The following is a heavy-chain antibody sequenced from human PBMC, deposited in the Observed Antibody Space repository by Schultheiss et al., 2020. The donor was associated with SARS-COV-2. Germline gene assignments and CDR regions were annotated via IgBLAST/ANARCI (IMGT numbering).Heavy chain of an antibody. CDR1: GFTFSSYA. J-gene: IGHJ6*03. Sequence: GGSLRLSCAASGFTFSSYAMSWVRQAPGKGLEWVSAISGSGGSTYYTDSVKGRFTISRDNSKNTLYLQMNSLRAEDTAVYYCAKIQLYYYYYMDVWGKGTTVTVSS. CDR2: ISGSGGST. V-gene: IGHV3-23*01. D-gene: IGHD1-1*01. CDR3: AKIQLYYYYYMDV.